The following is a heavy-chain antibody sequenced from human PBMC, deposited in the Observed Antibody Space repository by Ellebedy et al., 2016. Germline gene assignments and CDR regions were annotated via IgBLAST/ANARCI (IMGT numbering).Heavy chain of an antibody. CDR3: AKGSGSYHYYMDV. V-gene: IGHV3-11*01. J-gene: IGHJ6*03. Sequence: GGSLRLXXAASGFTFSDYFMSWIRQTPGKGLEWVSYISSSGSTIYYADSVKGRFTISRDNTKNSLYLQMNSLRAEDTAVYYCAKGSGSYHYYMDVWGKGTTVTVSS. CDR2: ISSSGSTI. CDR1: GFTFSDYF. D-gene: IGHD1-26*01.